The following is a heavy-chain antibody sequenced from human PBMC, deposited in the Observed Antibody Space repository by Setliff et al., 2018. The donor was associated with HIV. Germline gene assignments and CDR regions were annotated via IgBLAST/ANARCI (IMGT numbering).Heavy chain of an antibody. CDR1: GDSIRGYY. CDR2: VFYTGFA. Sequence: SETLSLTCTVSGDSIRGYYWSWIRQPPGKGLEWMGYVFYTGFAAYNPSLKIRLTISVDTSKSKFSLSLTSVTAADTARYCCARQVSIPGVAITPVDYWGQGALVTVSS. D-gene: IGHD5-12*01. CDR3: ARQVSIPGVAITPVDY. V-gene: IGHV4-59*08. J-gene: IGHJ4*02.